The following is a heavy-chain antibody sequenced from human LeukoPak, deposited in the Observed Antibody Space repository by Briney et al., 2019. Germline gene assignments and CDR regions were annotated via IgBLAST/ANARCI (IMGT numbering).Heavy chain of an antibody. V-gene: IGHV4-39*07. D-gene: IGHD5-24*01. CDR1: GGSISSSSYY. J-gene: IGHJ4*02. Sequence: SETLSLTCTVSGGSISSSSYYWGWIRQPPGKGLEWIGSIYYSGSTYYNPSLKSRVTISVDTSKNQFSLKLSSVTAADTAVYYCARGTDGYNLYFDYWGQGTLVTVSS. CDR2: IYYSGST. CDR3: ARGTDGYNLYFDY.